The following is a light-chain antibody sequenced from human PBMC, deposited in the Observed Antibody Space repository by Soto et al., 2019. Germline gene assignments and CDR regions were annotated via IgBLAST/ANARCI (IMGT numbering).Light chain of an antibody. V-gene: IGKV3-20*01. Sequence: EIVLTHSPGTLPVSPGEIATLSCRASQSVGSNLAWFQQKPGQAPRLLIYDASTRATGIPDRFSGSGSGTDFTLTISRLEPEDFAVYCCQQYGSSPRTFGQGTKVDIK. CDR2: DAS. CDR1: QSVGSN. CDR3: QQYGSSPRT. J-gene: IGKJ1*01.